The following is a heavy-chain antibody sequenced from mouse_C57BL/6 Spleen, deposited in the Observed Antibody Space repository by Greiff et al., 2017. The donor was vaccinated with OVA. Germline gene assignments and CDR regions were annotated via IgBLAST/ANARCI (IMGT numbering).Heavy chain of an antibody. Sequence: EVNVVESGGGLVKPGGSLKLSCAASGFTFSSYAMSWVRQTPEKRLEWVATISDGGSYTYYPDNVKGRFPISRDNAKNNLYLQMSHLKSEDTAMYYCAREGGNWYFDVWGTGTTVTVSS. V-gene: IGHV5-4*01. CDR2: ISDGGSYT. J-gene: IGHJ1*03. CDR1: GFTFSSYA. CDR3: AREGGNWYFDV.